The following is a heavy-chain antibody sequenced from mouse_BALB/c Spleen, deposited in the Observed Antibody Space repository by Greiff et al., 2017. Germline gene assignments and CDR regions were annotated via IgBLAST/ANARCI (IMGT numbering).Heavy chain of an antibody. CDR2: ISYSGST. V-gene: IGHV3-2*02. CDR1: GYSITSDYA. Sequence: EVQLVESGPGLVKPSQSLSLTCTVTGYSITSDYAWNWIRQFPGNQLGWIVYISYSGSTSYNPSLNSRLSITRDTSKNQFFLQLNFVTTEDTAKYYCARDMGRPYWYFDVWGAGTTVTVSS. CDR3: ARDMGRPYWYFDV. J-gene: IGHJ1*01. D-gene: IGHD4-1*01.